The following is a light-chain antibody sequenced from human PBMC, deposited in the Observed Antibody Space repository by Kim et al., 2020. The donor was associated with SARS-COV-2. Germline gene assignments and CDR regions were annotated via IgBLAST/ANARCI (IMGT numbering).Light chain of an antibody. V-gene: IGKV3-20*01. Sequence: LSPGERAPLSCRASQSVSSSYLAWYQQKPGQAPRLLIYGASSRATGIPDRFSGSGSGTDFTLTISRLGPEDFAVYYCQQYGSSPYTFGQGTKLEI. CDR1: QSVSSSY. CDR3: QQYGSSPYT. CDR2: GAS. J-gene: IGKJ2*01.